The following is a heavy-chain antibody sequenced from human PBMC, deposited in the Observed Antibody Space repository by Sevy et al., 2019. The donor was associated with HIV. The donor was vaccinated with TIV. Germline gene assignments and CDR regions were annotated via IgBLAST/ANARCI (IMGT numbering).Heavy chain of an antibody. CDR2: ISSSTAI. J-gene: IGHJ4*02. CDR3: ARDYGSGWIFDY. V-gene: IGHV3-11*01. D-gene: IGHD6-19*01. Sequence: GGSLRLSCAASGFTFSDHYMSWIRQAPGKGLEWLSYISSSTAIYYAGSVKGRFNTSRDNAKKLLYLQMNSMGAEDTAVYYCARDYGSGWIFDYWGQGTLVTVSS. CDR1: GFTFSDHY.